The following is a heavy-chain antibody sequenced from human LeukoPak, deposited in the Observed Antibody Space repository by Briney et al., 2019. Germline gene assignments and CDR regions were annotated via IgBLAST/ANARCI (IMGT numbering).Heavy chain of an antibody. CDR3: ATGVDSSSWLCYFDY. Sequence: GASVKVSCKVSGYTLTELSMHWVRQAPGKGLEWMGGFDPEDGETIYAQKFQGRVTMTEDTSTDTAYMELSSLRSEDTAVYYCATGVDSSSWLCYFDYWGQGTLVTVSS. D-gene: IGHD6-13*01. CDR1: GYTLTELS. J-gene: IGHJ4*02. V-gene: IGHV1-24*01. CDR2: FDPEDGET.